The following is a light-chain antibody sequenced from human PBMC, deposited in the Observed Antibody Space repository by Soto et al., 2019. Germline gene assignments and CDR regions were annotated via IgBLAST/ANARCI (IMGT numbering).Light chain of an antibody. CDR3: TSPLTNKILV. J-gene: IGLJ2*01. Sequence: QSALTQPASVSGSPGQSITISCTGTSSDVGDYNYVSWYQQHPGKAPKLIIYEVSHRLSGVSNRFSGSKSGHTASLTISGFQDDTGADYYSTSPLTNKILVFGGGPQRPVL. CDR1: SSDVGDYNY. CDR2: EVS. V-gene: IGLV2-14*01.